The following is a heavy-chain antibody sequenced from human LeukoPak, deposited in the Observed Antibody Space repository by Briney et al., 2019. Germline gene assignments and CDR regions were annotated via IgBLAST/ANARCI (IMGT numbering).Heavy chain of an antibody. D-gene: IGHD2-2*01. Sequence: ASVKVSCKASGYTFSNFGINWDRQARGQRHDWMGWISGNNDNPNYGQKFQGRFTLTTDSSTSTAYMELRNLRSDDTAVYYCARDGTSTDDYWGQGTLVTVSS. J-gene: IGHJ4*02. CDR2: ISGNNDNP. CDR3: ARDGTSTDDY. V-gene: IGHV1-18*01. CDR1: GYTFSNFG.